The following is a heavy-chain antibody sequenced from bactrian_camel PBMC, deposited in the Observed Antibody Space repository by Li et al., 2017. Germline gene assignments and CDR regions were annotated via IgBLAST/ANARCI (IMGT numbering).Heavy chain of an antibody. Sequence: VQPGGSLRLSCAASGSTYSINCMGWFRQLPGKEVEGVAAFYRRTGSTVYADSVKGRFTISQDNAKATVYLQMNSLAPEDTALYYCAASRADGSCQRRDLVTYWGQGTQVTVS. J-gene: IGHJ4*01. D-gene: IGHD2*01. V-gene: IGHV3S25*01. CDR1: GSTYSINC. CDR2: FYRRTGST. CDR3: AASRADGSCQRRDLVTY.